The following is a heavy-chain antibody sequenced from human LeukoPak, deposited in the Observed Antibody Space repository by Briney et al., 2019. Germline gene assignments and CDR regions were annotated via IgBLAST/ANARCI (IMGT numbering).Heavy chain of an antibody. D-gene: IGHD6-13*01. J-gene: IGHJ5*02. V-gene: IGHV3-30*02. Sequence: GGSLRLSCAASGFTFSSYGMHWVRQAPGKGLEWVAFIRFDGNDKYYAGSVKGRFTISRENSKTTLYLQMNSLRAEDTAVYYCAKALWKNSSTWSYNWFDTWGQGNLVTVSS. CDR2: IRFDGNDK. CDR3: AKALWKNSSTWSYNWFDT. CDR1: GFTFSSYG.